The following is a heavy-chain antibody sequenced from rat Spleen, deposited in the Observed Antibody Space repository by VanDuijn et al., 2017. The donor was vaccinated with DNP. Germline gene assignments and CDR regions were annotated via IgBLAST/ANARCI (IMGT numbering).Heavy chain of an antibody. CDR1: GFTFSNFG. CDR2: ISTNGGNA. V-gene: IGHV5-46*01. J-gene: IGHJ4*01. D-gene: IGHD1-2*01. Sequence: EVQLVESGGGLVQPGRSMKLSCAASGFTFSNFGMTWVRQAPAKGLEWVASISTNGGNAYYRDSVKGRFTISRDNAKSTLYLQMDSLRSEDTATYYCTRDNYSSYMPYYYAMDAWGQGTSVTVSS. CDR3: TRDNYSSYMPYYYAMDA.